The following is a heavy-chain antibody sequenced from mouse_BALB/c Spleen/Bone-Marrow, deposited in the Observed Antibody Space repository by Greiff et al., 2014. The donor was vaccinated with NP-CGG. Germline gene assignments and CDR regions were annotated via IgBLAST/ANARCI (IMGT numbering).Heavy chain of an antibody. CDR3: ARREGNHAAWFAY. V-gene: IGHV3-1*02. J-gene: IGHJ3*01. CDR2: IHYSGST. D-gene: IGHD2-1*01. CDR1: GYSITSGYS. Sequence: VQLQQSGPDLVKPSQSLSLTCTVTGYSITSGYSWHWIRQFPGNKLEWMGYIHYSGSTNYNPSLKSRSSITRDTSKNQFFLQLNSVTTEDTATYYCARREGNHAAWFAYWGQGTLVTVSA.